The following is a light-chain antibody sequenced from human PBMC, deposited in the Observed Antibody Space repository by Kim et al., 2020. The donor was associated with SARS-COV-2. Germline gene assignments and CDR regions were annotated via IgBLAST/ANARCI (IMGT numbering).Light chain of an antibody. J-gene: IGKJ4*02. Sequence: VSPGESAPLSWRGSQIVSSNVAWDQQTPGQATRLLIDGASTTATSIPGRFGGSGSGTEFPLTISRLQSEDFAVYYRQQYNNRPFTFGGGTKVDIK. CDR3: QQYNNRPFT. CDR2: GAS. V-gene: IGKV3-15*01. CDR1: QIVSSN.